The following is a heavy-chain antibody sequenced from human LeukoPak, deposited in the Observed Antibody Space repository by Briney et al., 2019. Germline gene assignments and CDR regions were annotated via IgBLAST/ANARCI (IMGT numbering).Heavy chain of an antibody. Sequence: GGSLRLFCTASGFTFHNFAMRWVRQAPGRGLEWVSAISGVGRTTYYADSVKGRFTISRDNPNNMLYLEMNNLGAEDTAIYYCAKDSTDDEIGYVLNYGGQGALVSVYS. J-gene: IGHJ4*02. D-gene: IGHD2/OR15-2a*01. CDR2: ISGVGRTT. V-gene: IGHV3-23*01. CDR3: AKDSTDDEIGYVLNY. CDR1: GFTFHNFA.